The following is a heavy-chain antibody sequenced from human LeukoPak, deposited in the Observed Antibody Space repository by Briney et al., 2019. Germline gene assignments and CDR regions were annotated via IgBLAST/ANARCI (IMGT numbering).Heavy chain of an antibody. J-gene: IGHJ3*02. V-gene: IGHV3-53*01. CDR1: GFSVRGHC. Sequence: GGSLRLSCAASGFSVRGHCMGWVRQAPQKGLEYVSVLDSGGATHYADSVKGRFSISRDNFRNTLSLQMNSLRVDDTAVYYCGRELRDAFDMWGQGTRVTVSS. CDR3: GRELRDAFDM. CDR2: LDSGGAT. D-gene: IGHD2-21*01.